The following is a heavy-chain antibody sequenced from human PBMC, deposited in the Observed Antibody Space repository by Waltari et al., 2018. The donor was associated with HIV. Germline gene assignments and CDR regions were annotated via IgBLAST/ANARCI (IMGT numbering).Heavy chain of an antibody. V-gene: IGHV1-2*02. D-gene: IGHD6-19*01. CDR2: RNDNSGGT. CDR1: GYTFSAYH. J-gene: IGHJ4*02. CDR3: VGVIRGSPLDY. Sequence: QAQLLQSSAEMKKPGASVRISCKASGYTFSAYHIHWVLKAPGQVIEWMAWRNDNSGGTHILQKLLGRVTVTSDTAATTVYLDLSGLTFADTATYFCVGVIRGSPLDYWGPGTPVIVSS.